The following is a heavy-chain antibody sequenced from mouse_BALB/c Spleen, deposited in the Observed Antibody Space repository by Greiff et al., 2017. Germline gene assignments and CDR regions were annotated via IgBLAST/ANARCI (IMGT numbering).Heavy chain of an antibody. D-gene: IGHD1-1*01. CDR1: GYTFTDYY. CDR2: IYPGSGNT. CDR3: ATPFITTAFAY. J-gene: IGHJ3*01. Sequence: VQLQQSGAELARPGASVKLSCKASGYTFTDYYINWVKQRTGQGLEWIGEIYPGSGNTYYNEKFKGKATLTADKSSSTAYMQLSSLTSEDSAVYFCATPFITTAFAYWGQGTLVTVSA. V-gene: IGHV1-77*01.